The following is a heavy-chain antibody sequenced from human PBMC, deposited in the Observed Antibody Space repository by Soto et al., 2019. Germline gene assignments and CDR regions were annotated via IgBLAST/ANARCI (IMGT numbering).Heavy chain of an antibody. CDR1: GGSISSGDYY. CDR3: ARVAPQNYYYFDY. J-gene: IGHJ4*02. Sequence: SETLSLTCTVSGGSISSGDYYWSWIRQPPGKGLEWIGYIYYSGSTYYNPSLKSRVTISVDTSKNQFSLKLSSVTAADTAVYYCARVAPQNYYYFDYWGQGTLVTVSS. V-gene: IGHV4-30-4*01. D-gene: IGHD1-7*01. CDR2: IYYSGST.